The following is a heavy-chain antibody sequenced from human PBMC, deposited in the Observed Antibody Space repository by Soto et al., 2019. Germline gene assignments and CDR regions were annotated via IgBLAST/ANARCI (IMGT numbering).Heavy chain of an antibody. Sequence: EAQLVESGGGLVQPGGSLRLSCAASGFTLSGYWMSWVRQAPGKGLEWVANINRDGGGKYYMDSVKGRFTISRDNTRNSLYLQMNSLGDDDTAVYFCARDGYHYTMDLRGQGTTVTVSS. CDR3: ARDGYHYTMDL. V-gene: IGHV3-7*04. CDR2: INRDGGGK. J-gene: IGHJ6*02. CDR1: GFTLSGYW.